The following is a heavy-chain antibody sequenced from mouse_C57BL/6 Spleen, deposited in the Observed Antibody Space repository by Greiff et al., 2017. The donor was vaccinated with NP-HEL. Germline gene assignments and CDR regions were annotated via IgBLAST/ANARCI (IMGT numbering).Heavy chain of an antibody. J-gene: IGHJ2*01. CDR3: ARHGYDYDDYFDY. Sequence: VQGVESGAELAKPGASVKLSCKASGYTFTSYWMHWVKQRPGQGLEWIGYINPSSGYTKYNQKFKDKATLTADKSSSTAYMQLSSLTYEDSAVYYCARHGYDYDDYFDYWGQGTTLTVSS. CDR1: GYTFTSYW. D-gene: IGHD2-4*01. CDR2: INPSSGYT. V-gene: IGHV1-7*01.